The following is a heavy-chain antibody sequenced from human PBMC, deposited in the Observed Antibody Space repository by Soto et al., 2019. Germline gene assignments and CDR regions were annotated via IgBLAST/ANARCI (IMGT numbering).Heavy chain of an antibody. CDR2: IYYSGST. J-gene: IGHJ4*02. CDR1: GGSISGHY. CDR3: ARRYSSSFDY. D-gene: IGHD6-13*01. Sequence: SETLSLTCTVSGGSISGHYCRWIRQPPGKGLEWIGYIYYSGSTNYNPSLKSRVTISVDTSKNQFSLKLSSVTAADTAVYYCARRYSSSFDYRGQGTLVTVYS. V-gene: IGHV4-59*08.